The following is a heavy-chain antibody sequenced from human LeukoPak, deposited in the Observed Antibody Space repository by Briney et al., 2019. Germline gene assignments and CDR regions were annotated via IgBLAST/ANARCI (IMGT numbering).Heavy chain of an antibody. J-gene: IGHJ4*02. CDR1: GFTFSSYA. D-gene: IGHD2-2*01. V-gene: IGHV3-30-3*01. CDR3: AREGVYCSSTSCWNY. Sequence: GRSLRLSCAASGFTFSSYAMHWVRQAPGKGLEWVAVISYDGSNKYYADSVKGRFTISRDNSKNTLYLQMNSLRAEDTAVYYCAREGVYCSSTSCWNYWGQGTLVTVSS. CDR2: ISYDGSNK.